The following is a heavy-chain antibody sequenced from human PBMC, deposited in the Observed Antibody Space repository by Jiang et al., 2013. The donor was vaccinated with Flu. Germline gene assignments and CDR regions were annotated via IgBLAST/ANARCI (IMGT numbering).Heavy chain of an antibody. J-gene: IGHJ6*02. V-gene: IGHV3-30*04. D-gene: IGHD6-13*01. CDR2: ISYDGSNK. CDR1: GFTFSSYA. Sequence: VQLLESGGGVVQPGRSLRLSCAASGFTFSSYAMHWVRQAPGKGLEWVAVISYDGSNKYYADSVKGRFTISRDNSKNTLYLQMNSLRAEDTAVYYCARDQGIAAAGXLPGYYYGMDVWGQ. CDR3: ARDQGIAAAGXLPGYYYGMDV.